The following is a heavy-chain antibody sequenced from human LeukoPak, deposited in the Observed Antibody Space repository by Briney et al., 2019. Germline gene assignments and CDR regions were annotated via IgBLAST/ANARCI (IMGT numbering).Heavy chain of an antibody. Sequence: GGSLGLSCAASGFIVSSNYMSWIRQAPGKGLEWVSVIYSGGSTYYADSVKGRFTISRDNSKNTLYLQMNSLRAEDTAVYYCARSARYAPDYWGQGTLVTVSS. CDR2: IYSGGST. D-gene: IGHD3-9*01. CDR3: ARSARYAPDY. J-gene: IGHJ4*02. V-gene: IGHV3-53*01. CDR1: GFIVSSNY.